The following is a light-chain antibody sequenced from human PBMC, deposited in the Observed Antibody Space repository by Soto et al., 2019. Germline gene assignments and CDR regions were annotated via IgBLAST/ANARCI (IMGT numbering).Light chain of an antibody. CDR1: QTISSW. CDR2: DAS. V-gene: IGKV1-5*01. J-gene: IGKJ1*01. CDR3: QQYSSFSRT. Sequence: DIQMTQSPSTLSASEGDRVTITCRASQTISSWLAWYQQKPGKAPELLIYDASTLESGVPSRFSGSGSGTEFSLTISSLQPDDFATFYCQQYSSFSRTFGQGTKVDIK.